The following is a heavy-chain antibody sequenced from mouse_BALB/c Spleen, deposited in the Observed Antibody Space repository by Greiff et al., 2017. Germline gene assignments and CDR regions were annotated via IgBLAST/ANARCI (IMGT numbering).Heavy chain of an antibody. Sequence: EVQLQQSGPELVKPGASVKISCKASGYSFTGYLMNWVKRSHGKSLEWIGRINPVNGDTFYNQKFKGKATLTVDKSPRTAHMELLGLTSEDSAVYYCTRDGSGYLDYWGQGTTRAGSS. CDR1: GYSFTGYL. CDR2: INPVNGDT. CDR3: TRDGSGYLDY. J-gene: IGHJ2*01. V-gene: IGHV1-37*01. D-gene: IGHD1-1*01.